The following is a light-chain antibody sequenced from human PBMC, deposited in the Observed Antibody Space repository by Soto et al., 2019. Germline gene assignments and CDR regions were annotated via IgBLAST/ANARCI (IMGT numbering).Light chain of an antibody. J-gene: IGKJ4*01. CDR2: GAS. CDR1: QSVSSN. V-gene: IGKV3-15*01. Sequence: EKALTQSPVTLSLSPGESATLSCRASQSVSSNLAWYQQRPDQAPRLLIYGASTRASGVPDRFSGSGSGTEFILTISSLQSEDSAVYYCQQYDVWPALTFGGGTKVDIK. CDR3: QQYDVWPALT.